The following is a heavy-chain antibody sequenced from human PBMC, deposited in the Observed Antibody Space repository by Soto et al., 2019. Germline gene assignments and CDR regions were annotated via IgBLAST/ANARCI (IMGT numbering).Heavy chain of an antibody. Sequence: EVQLLESGGGLVQPGGSLRLSCAASGFTFSSYAMSWVRQAPGKGLEWVSAISGSGGSTYYADSVKGRFTISRDNAKNSLYLQMNSLRAEDTALYYCAKAVVPAAFYYYGMDVWGQGTTVTVSS. CDR1: GFTFSSYA. V-gene: IGHV3-23*01. CDR3: AKAVVPAAFYYYGMDV. CDR2: ISGSGGST. J-gene: IGHJ6*02. D-gene: IGHD2-2*01.